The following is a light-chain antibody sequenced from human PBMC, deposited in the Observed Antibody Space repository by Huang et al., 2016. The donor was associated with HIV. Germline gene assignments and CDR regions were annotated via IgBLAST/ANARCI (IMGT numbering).Light chain of an antibody. CDR2: DAS. Sequence: EVVLTQSPATLSLSPGERATLSCRASQSVSTYLAWYQQTPCQAPRLLIYDASSRAPGIPARFSGSGSGTDFTLTISSLEPEDFAVYYCQQRSNWGITFGQGTRLEIK. J-gene: IGKJ5*01. V-gene: IGKV3-11*01. CDR1: QSVSTY. CDR3: QQRSNWGIT.